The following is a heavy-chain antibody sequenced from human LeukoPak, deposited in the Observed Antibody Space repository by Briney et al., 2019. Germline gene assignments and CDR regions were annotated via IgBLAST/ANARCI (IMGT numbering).Heavy chain of an antibody. CDR2: IYTSGST. J-gene: IGHJ4*02. Sequence: PSETLSLTCTVSGGSISSGSYYWSWIRQPAGKGLEWIGRIYTSGSTYYNPSLKSRVTISVDTSKNQFSLKLSSVTAADTAVYYCARVRAMIVVAVDYWGQGTLVTVSS. D-gene: IGHD3-22*01. V-gene: IGHV4-61*02. CDR1: GGSISSGSYY. CDR3: ARVRAMIVVAVDY.